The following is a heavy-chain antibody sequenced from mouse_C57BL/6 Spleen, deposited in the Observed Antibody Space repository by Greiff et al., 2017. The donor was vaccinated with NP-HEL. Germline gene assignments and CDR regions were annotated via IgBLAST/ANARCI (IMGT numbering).Heavy chain of an antibody. V-gene: IGHV1-69*01. CDR3: ASAGRGNAMDY. J-gene: IGHJ4*01. Sequence: QVQLQQPGAELVMPGASVKLSCKASGYTFTSYWMHWVKQRPGQGLEWIGEIDPSDSYTNYNQKFKGKSTLTVDKSSSTAYMQLSSLTSEDSAVYYCASAGRGNAMDYWGQGTSDTVSS. D-gene: IGHD4-1*01. CDR1: GYTFTSYW. CDR2: IDPSDSYT.